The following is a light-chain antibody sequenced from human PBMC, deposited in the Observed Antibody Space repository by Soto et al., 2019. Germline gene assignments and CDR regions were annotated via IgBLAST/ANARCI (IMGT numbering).Light chain of an antibody. CDR2: GAS. V-gene: IGKV3-20*01. Sequence: EIVLPESPATLSLSPGERATLSCRASQSVSSYLAWYQQKPGQAPRLLIYGASSRATGIPDRVSGSGSGTDFTLTISRLEPEDLAVYYCQQYGTFGPGTKVDIK. CDR3: QQYGT. J-gene: IGKJ3*01. CDR1: QSVSSY.